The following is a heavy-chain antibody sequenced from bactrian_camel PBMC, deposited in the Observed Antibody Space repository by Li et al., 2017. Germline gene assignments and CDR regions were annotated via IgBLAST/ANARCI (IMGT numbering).Heavy chain of an antibody. CDR3: AAARTVYAGDVLGKNQYEY. J-gene: IGHJ4*01. CDR2: ICSIA. CDR1: GYTFSRGC. Sequence: QLVESGGESVQAGGSLRLSCDTSGYTFSRGCAAWFRQAPGKEREGVASICSIAVYADSVKGRFTISQNTAKNTLYLQMNSLEPEDTAMYYCAAARTVYAGDVLGKNQYEYWGQGTQVTVS. V-gene: IGHV3-3*01. D-gene: IGHD3*01.